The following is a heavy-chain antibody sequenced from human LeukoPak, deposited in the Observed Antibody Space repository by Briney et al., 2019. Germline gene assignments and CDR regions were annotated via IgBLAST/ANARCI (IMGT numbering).Heavy chain of an antibody. Sequence: GGSLRLSCAASGFTVSSNYMSWVRQAPGKGLEWVSVTYSGGSTYYADSVKGRFTISRDNSKNTLYLQMNSLRAEDTAVYCCARESGSYSPFDYWGQGTLVTVSS. J-gene: IGHJ4*02. CDR1: GFTVSSNY. V-gene: IGHV3-66*01. CDR3: ARESGSYSPFDY. D-gene: IGHD3-10*01. CDR2: TYSGGST.